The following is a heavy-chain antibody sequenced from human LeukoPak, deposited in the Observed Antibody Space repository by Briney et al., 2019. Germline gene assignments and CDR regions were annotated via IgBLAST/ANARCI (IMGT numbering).Heavy chain of an antibody. CDR1: GGSFSGYY. CDR2: INHSGST. V-gene: IGHV4-34*01. D-gene: IGHD3-3*01. CDR3: ARKRSGVDY. J-gene: IGHJ4*02. Sequence: PSETLSLTCAVYGGSFSGYYWSWIRQPPWKGLEWIGEINHSGSTNYNPSLKSRVTISVDTSKNQFPLKLSSVTAADTAVYYCARKRSGVDYWGQGTLVTVSS.